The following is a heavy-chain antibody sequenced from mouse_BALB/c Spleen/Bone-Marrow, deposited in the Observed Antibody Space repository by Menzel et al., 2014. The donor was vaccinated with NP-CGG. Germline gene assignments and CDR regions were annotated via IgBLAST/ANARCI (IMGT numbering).Heavy chain of an antibody. J-gene: IGHJ2*01. CDR3: AGIGYYGYFDV. V-gene: IGHV4-1*02. D-gene: IGHD2-3*01. CDR2: INPKSSTI. Sequence: EVMLVESGGGLVQPGGSLKFSCAATGFDFSRYWMSWVRQAPGKGLEWIGEINPKSSTINYAPAIKNKFIISRDNAKNTLCLQMNKVRSEDTALYYYAGIGYYGYFDVWGQGTTLTVSS. CDR1: GFDFSRYW.